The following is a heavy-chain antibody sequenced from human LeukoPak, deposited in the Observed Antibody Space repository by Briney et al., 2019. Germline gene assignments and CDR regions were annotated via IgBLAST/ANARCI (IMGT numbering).Heavy chain of an antibody. D-gene: IGHD3-10*01. V-gene: IGHV1-2*04. CDR3: ARDRGYYGSGSFDY. CDR1: GYTFTSYD. CDR2: INPNSGGT. J-gene: IGHJ4*02. Sequence: ASVKVSCKASGYTFTSYDINWVRQATGQGLEWMGWINPNSGGTNYAQKFQGWVTMTRDTSISTAYMELSRLRSDDTAVYYCARDRGYYGSGSFDYWGQGTLVTVSS.